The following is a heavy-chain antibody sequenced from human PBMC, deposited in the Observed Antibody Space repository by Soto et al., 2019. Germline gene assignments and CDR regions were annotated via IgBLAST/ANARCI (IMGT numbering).Heavy chain of an antibody. Sequence: QVQLVQSGAEVKKPGASVKVSCRASGYTFTNEYIHWLRQAPGQGLEWMGIINPSNGGTTSAQKFQGRVTMTRDTSTSTVYMELSSLISEDTGVYYCARGGWAGYSSEGGFDLWGQGTHITVSS. CDR2: INPSNGGT. CDR1: GYTFTNEY. V-gene: IGHV1-46*01. CDR3: ARGGWAGYSSEGGFDL. J-gene: IGHJ4*02. D-gene: IGHD6-19*01.